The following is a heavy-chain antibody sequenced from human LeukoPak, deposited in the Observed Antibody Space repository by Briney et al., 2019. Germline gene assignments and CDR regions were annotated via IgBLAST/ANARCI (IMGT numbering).Heavy chain of an antibody. CDR3: ARISVGAAGNNWFDP. CDR1: GGSISSSSYY. Sequence: ASETLSLTCTVSGGSISSSSYYWGWIRQPPGKGLEGIGSIYYSGSTYYNPSLKSRVTISVDTSKNQFSLKLSSVTAADTAVYYCARISVGAAGNNWFDPWGQGTLVTVSS. CDR2: IYYSGST. V-gene: IGHV4-39*01. D-gene: IGHD6-13*01. J-gene: IGHJ5*02.